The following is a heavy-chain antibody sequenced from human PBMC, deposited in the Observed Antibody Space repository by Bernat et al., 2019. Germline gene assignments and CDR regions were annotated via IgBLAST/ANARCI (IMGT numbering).Heavy chain of an antibody. D-gene: IGHD1-26*01. CDR3: ARDRSGSYRGVFDY. CDR2: ISSSSSTI. CDR1: GFTFSSYS. V-gene: IGHV3-48*01. Sequence: EVQLVESGGGLVQPGGSLRLSCAASGFTFSSYSMNWVRQAPGKGLEWVSYISSSSSTIYYADSVKGRFTISRDNAKNSLYLQMNSLRAEDTAVYYCARDRSGSYRGVFDYWGQGTLVTVSS. J-gene: IGHJ4*02.